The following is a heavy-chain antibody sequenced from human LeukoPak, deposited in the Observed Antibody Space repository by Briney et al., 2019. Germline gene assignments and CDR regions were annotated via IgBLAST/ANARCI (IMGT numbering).Heavy chain of an antibody. CDR2: IYTSGST. CDR1: GGSISSGSYY. V-gene: IGHV4-61*02. D-gene: IGHD1-26*01. Sequence: PSETLSLTCPVSGGSISSGSYYWSWIRQPAGKGLEWIGRIYTSGSTNYNPSLKSRVTISVDTSKNQFSLKLSSVTAADTAVYYCARAGGSYRSYAFDIWGQGTMVTVSS. J-gene: IGHJ3*02. CDR3: ARAGGSYRSYAFDI.